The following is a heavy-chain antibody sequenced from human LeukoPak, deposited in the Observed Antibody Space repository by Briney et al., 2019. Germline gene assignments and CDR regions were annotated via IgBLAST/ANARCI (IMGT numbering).Heavy chain of an antibody. D-gene: IGHD6-13*01. CDR2: INPNSGGT. CDR3: ARSDNRYSSSWHDAFDI. Sequence: ASVKVSCKASGYTFTGYYMHWVRQAPGRGLEWMGWINPNSGGTNYAQKFQGRVTMTRDTSISTAYMELSRLRSDDTAVYYCARSDNRYSSSWHDAFDIWGQGTMVTVSS. J-gene: IGHJ3*02. V-gene: IGHV1-2*02. CDR1: GYTFTGYY.